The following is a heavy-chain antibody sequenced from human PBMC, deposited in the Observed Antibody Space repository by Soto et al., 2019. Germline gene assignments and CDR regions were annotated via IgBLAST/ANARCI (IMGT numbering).Heavy chain of an antibody. CDR2: IYYSGST. CDR3: ARVIRATVTTYPLHFDY. CDR1: GGSISSYY. D-gene: IGHD4-17*01. Sequence: QVQLQESGPGLVKPSETLSLTCTVSGGSISSYYWSWIRQPPGKGLEWIGYIYYSGSTNYNPSLKSRVTISVDTSKNQFSLKLSSVTAADTAVYYCARVIRATVTTYPLHFDYWGQGTLVTVSS. V-gene: IGHV4-59*01. J-gene: IGHJ4*02.